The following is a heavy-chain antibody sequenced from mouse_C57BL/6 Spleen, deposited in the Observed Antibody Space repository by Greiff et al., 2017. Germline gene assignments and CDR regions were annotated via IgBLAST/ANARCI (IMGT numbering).Heavy chain of an antibody. D-gene: IGHD4-1*02. V-gene: IGHV1-19*01. CDR3: AREQLGRDYYAMDY. CDR1: GYTFTDYY. CDR2: INPYNGGT. Sequence: EVQLQQSGPVLVKPGASVKMSCKASGYTFTDYYMNWVKQSHGKSLEWIGVINPYNGGTSYNQKFKGKATLTVDKSSSTAYMELNSLTSEDSAGYYGAREQLGRDYYAMDYWGQGTAVTVAS. J-gene: IGHJ4*01.